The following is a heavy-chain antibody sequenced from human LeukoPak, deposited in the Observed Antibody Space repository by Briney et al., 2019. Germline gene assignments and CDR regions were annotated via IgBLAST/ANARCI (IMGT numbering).Heavy chain of an antibody. V-gene: IGHV1-46*01. CDR1: GYSFTDYH. J-gene: IGHJ5*02. Sequence: ASVKVSCKASGYSFTDYHMHWVRQAPGQGLEWMGIINPSGGTTSYAQKFQGRVTMTRDTSTSTVYMELSSLISDDTAVYYCARAREPAAILSQFDPWGQGTLVTVSS. CDR3: ARAREPAAILSQFDP. CDR2: INPSGGTT. D-gene: IGHD2-2*01.